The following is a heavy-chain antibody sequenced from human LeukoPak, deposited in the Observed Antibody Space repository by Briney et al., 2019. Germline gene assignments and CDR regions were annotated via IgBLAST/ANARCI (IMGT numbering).Heavy chain of an antibody. V-gene: IGHV3-21*01. D-gene: IGHD2-15*01. J-gene: IGHJ4*02. CDR2: ISSSSNYI. CDR3: AKSGQRRCSGGSCYPYYFDY. Sequence: GGSLRLSCAASGFTLSDYSMNWVRQAPGKGLEWVSSISSSSNYIYYADSVKGRFTISRDNAKNSLHLQVNSLRAEDTAVYHCAKSGQRRCSGGSCYPYYFDYWGQGTLVTVSS. CDR1: GFTLSDYS.